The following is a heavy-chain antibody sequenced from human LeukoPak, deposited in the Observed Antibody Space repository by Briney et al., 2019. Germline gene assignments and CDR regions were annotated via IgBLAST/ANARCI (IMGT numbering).Heavy chain of an antibody. CDR2: VYHTGNT. J-gene: IGHJ6*02. CDR1: GYSITNNNW. Sequence: SETLSLTCAVSGYSITNNNWWTWVRQTPGKGLEWIGEVYHTGNTNYKSPLNSRVTISMDKSRNQFSLRLSSVTAADTAVYCCARVAAYGMDVWGQGTTVTVSS. V-gene: IGHV4-4*01. D-gene: IGHD6-13*01. CDR3: ARVAAYGMDV.